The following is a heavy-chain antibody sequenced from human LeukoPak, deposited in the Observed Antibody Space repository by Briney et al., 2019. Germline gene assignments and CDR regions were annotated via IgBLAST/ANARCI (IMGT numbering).Heavy chain of an antibody. V-gene: IGHV3-30*18. D-gene: IGHD3-10*01. CDR1: GFTFSSYG. Sequence: PGGSLRLSCAASGFTFSSYGMSWVRQAPGKGLEWVAVISYDGSNKYYADSVKGRFTISRDNSKNTLYLQMNSLRAEDTAVYYCAKGDTMVRGVIAYWGQGTLVTVSS. J-gene: IGHJ4*02. CDR3: AKGDTMVRGVIAY. CDR2: ISYDGSNK.